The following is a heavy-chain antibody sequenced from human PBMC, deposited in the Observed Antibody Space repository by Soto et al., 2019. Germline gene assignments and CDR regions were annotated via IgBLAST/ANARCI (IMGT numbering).Heavy chain of an antibody. V-gene: IGHV3-15*07. CDR3: TTENLRDERGNYFDY. CDR1: GFTFSNAW. D-gene: IGHD3-16*01. CDR2: IKSKTDGGTT. J-gene: IGHJ4*02. Sequence: EVQLVESGGGLVKPGGSLRLSCAASGFTFSNAWMNWVRQAPGKGLEWVGRIKSKTDGGTTDYAAPVKGRFTISRDDSKNTLYLQMNSLKTEDTAVYYCTTENLRDERGNYFDYWGQGTLVTVSS.